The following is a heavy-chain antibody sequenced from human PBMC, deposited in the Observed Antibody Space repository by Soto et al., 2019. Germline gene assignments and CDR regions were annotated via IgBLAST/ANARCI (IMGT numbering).Heavy chain of an antibody. CDR1: SSSISSTIYY. CDR2: IYYSGST. D-gene: IGHD2-2*01. J-gene: IGHJ4*02. V-gene: IGHV4-39*01. Sequence: SEPLSQNCTVFSSSISSTIYYWGFIHQPPGKGLEWIGSIYYSGSTYYNPSLKSRVTISVDTSKNQFSLKRSSVTAADTAVYYCATLKSNDQSKYRPFDYWGQGALVT. CDR3: ATLKSNDQSKYRPFDY.